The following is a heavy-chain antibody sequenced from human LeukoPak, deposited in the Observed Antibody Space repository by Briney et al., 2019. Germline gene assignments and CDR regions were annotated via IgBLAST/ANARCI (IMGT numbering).Heavy chain of an antibody. J-gene: IGHJ6*03. CDR3: AKVGLPYCFYYMDV. CDR1: GFTFSSYG. D-gene: IGHD2/OR15-2a*01. V-gene: IGHV3-30*02. Sequence: SGGSLRLSCVASGFTFSSYGMHWVRQAPGKGLEWVTFIRFDGSNKYYADSVKGRFTISRDNSKNTLYLQMNSLRAEDTAVYYCAKVGLPYCFYYMDVWGKGTTVTVSS. CDR2: IRFDGSNK.